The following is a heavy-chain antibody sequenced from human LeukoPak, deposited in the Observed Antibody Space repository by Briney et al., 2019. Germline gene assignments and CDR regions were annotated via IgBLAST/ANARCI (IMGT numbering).Heavy chain of an antibody. CDR3: AKTSTSYCAGDCLPGYFDL. D-gene: IGHD2-21*02. Sequence: PGGSLRLSCAGPGFTFDDYAMHWDRQAPGKGLEWVSGIYWNSGSIRYAASVKGRFTISRDNAKNSLYLQMNSLRAEDMALYYCAKTSTSYCAGDCLPGYFDLWGRGTLVTVSS. V-gene: IGHV3-9*03. CDR1: GFTFDDYA. J-gene: IGHJ2*01. CDR2: IYWNSGSI.